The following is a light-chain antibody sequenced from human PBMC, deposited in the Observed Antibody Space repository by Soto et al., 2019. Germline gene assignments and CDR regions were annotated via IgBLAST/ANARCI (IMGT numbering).Light chain of an antibody. CDR3: QQYGGSPMYT. Sequence: EIVLTQSPGTLSLSPGERATLSCRASQSVSGSYLAWYQQKPGQAPRLLIHGASTRASGIPDRFTGSGSGTDFTLNIWRLEPEDFAVYYCQQYGGSPMYTFGQGTKLEIK. CDR2: GAS. CDR1: QSVSGSY. V-gene: IGKV3-20*01. J-gene: IGKJ2*01.